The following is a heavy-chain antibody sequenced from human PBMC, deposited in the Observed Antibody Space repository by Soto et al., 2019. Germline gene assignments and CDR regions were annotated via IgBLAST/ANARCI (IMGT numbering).Heavy chain of an antibody. D-gene: IGHD4-17*01. CDR2: ISKNGGST. V-gene: IGHV3-23*01. J-gene: IGHJ1*01. CDR3: AKPPYGEENFQH. CDR1: GFTFSSYA. Sequence: PGGSLRLSCAASGFTFSSYAISWVRQAQGKGLEWVSAISKNGGSTYYADSVKGRFTISRDNSKSTLYLQMNSLRAEDTAVYYCAKPPYGEENFQHWGQGALVTVSS.